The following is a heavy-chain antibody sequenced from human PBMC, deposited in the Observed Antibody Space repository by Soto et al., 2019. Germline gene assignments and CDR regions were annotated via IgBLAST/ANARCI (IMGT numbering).Heavy chain of an antibody. CDR2: IYPGDSET. CDR1: GYNFTTFW. J-gene: IGHJ4*02. V-gene: IGHV5-51*01. CDR3: ARLGFPGAIYFDS. Sequence: PGASLKISCTGSGYNFTTFWIGWVRQVPGKGLEWMGIIYPGDSETKYSPDFEGQVTISADRSTDTAYLQWRSLRASDTAMYYCARLGFPGAIYFDSWGLGTLVTVSS.